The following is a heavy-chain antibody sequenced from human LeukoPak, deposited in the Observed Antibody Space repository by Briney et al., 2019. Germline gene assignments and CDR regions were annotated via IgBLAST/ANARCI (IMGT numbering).Heavy chain of an antibody. CDR2: IYPDDSDT. D-gene: IGHD2-8*01. Sequence: GESLKISCKGSGYSFTSYWIGWVRQMPGEGLEWMGIIYPDDSDTRYSPSFEGQVIISVDKSISTAYLQWSSLKAPDTATYYCARHGHCTNGVCYSNYYYYMDVWGKGTTVTVSS. J-gene: IGHJ6*03. V-gene: IGHV5-51*01. CDR3: ARHGHCTNGVCYSNYYYYMDV. CDR1: GYSFTSYW.